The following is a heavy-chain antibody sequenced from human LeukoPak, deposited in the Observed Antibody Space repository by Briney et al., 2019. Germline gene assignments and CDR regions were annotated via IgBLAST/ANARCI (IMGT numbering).Heavy chain of an antibody. CDR1: GFTFDTFA. J-gene: IGHJ4*02. Sequence: GESLRLSCVASGFTFDTFAMSWVRQAPGKGLEWVSGIGNTETYYADSVKGRFTISRDNSKSTIYLHMNNLRAEDTALYYCARVIQAFNSNWDYFEYWGQGTPVTVSS. CDR3: ARVIQAFNSNWDYFEY. V-gene: IGHV3-23*01. CDR2: IGNTET. D-gene: IGHD7-27*01.